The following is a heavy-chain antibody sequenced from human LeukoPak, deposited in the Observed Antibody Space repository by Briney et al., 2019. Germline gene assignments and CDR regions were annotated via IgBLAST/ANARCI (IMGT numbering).Heavy chain of an antibody. CDR1: GITFNTYS. D-gene: IGHD4-11*01. Sequence: GGSLRLSCAGSGITFNTYSMNWVRQAPGKGLEWVSTISSSSSKIYYADSVKGRFTISRDNSKSTLYLQMNSLRAEDTAVYYCAKTTGGYYFDYWGQGTLVTVSS. J-gene: IGHJ4*02. CDR2: ISSSSSKI. CDR3: AKTTGGYYFDY. V-gene: IGHV3-21*04.